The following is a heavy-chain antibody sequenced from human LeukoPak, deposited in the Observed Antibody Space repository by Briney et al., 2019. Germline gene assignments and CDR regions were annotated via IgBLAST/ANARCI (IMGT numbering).Heavy chain of an antibody. CDR1: GFTFSSYA. D-gene: IGHD6-13*01. CDR3: AKVPAAASALYYFDY. Sequence: GGSLRLSCAASGFTFSSYAMSWVRQAPGKGLEWVSAISGSGGSTYYADSVKGRFTVSRDNSKNTLYLQMNSLRAEDTAVYYCAKVPAAASALYYFDYWGQGTLVTVSS. CDR2: ISGSGGST. V-gene: IGHV3-23*01. J-gene: IGHJ4*02.